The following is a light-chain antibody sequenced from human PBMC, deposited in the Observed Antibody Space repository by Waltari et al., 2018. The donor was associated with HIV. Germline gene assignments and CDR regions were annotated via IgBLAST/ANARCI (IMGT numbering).Light chain of an antibody. Sequence: QSVLTQPPSASGTPGQRVTISCSGSSSNIGRTYVYWSQQLPGTAPNRLMYRNNQRPSGVPDRVSGSKSGTSASLAISGLRAEDEADYYCAAWDDSLSAVVFGGGTKLTVL. CDR1: SSNIGRTY. CDR3: AAWDDSLSAVV. CDR2: RNN. V-gene: IGLV1-47*01. J-gene: IGLJ3*02.